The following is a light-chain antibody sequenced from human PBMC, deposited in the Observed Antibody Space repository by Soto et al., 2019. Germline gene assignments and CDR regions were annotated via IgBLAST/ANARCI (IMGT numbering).Light chain of an antibody. CDR1: KLGDKY. Sequence: SYELTQPPSVSVSPGQTASITCSGDKLGDKYASWYQQKTGQSPVLIIYQNNKRPSGIPERFSGSNSGNTATLTISGAQAMDEADYYCQAWDSTTYVFGTGTKLTVL. J-gene: IGLJ1*01. V-gene: IGLV3-1*01. CDR2: QNN. CDR3: QAWDSTTYV.